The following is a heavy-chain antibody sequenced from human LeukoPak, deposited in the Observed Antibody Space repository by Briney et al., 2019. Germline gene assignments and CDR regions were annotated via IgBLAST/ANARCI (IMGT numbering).Heavy chain of an antibody. V-gene: IGHV3-53*01. CDR1: GFIVNGKY. CDR3: ATRIAAGGLFFFDY. J-gene: IGHJ4*02. Sequence: GGSLRLSCAASGFIVNGKYMSWVRQAPGKGLEWVSGIHTNDKTYYADSVKGRFTISRDNSKNTLFLQMNTLRAEDTAVYYCATRIAAGGLFFFDYWGQGTLVTVPS. D-gene: IGHD6-13*01. CDR2: IHTNDKT.